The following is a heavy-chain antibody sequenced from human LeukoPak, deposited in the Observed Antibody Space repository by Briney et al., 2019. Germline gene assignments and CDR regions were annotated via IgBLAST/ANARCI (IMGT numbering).Heavy chain of an antibody. CDR2: IYYSGST. V-gene: IGHV4-59*01. D-gene: IGHD3-10*01. CDR3: ARSRRGPALIPYRSGSDWYYFDY. CDR1: GGSISSYY. J-gene: IGHJ4*02. Sequence: PAETLSLTCTVSGGSISSYYWSWIRQPPGKGLEWIGYIYYSGSTNYNPSLKSRVTISVDTSKNQFSLKLSSVTAADTAVYYCARSRRGPALIPYRSGSDWYYFDYWGQGTLVTVSS.